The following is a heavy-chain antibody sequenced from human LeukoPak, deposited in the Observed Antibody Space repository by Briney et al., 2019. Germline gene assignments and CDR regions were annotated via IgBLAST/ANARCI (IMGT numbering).Heavy chain of an antibody. J-gene: IGHJ4*02. Sequence: GGSLRLSCAASGFTFSSYSMNWVRQAPGKGLEWVSYISSSSSTIYYADSVKGRFTISRDNAKNSLYLQMNSLRAEDTAVYYCARIWTLRFLEWETGGIDYWGQGTLVTVSS. V-gene: IGHV3-48*04. CDR3: ARIWTLRFLEWETGGIDY. CDR2: ISSSSSTI. D-gene: IGHD3-3*01. CDR1: GFTFSSYS.